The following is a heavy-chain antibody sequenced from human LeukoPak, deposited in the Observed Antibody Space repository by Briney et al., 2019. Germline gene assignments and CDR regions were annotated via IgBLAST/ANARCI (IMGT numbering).Heavy chain of an antibody. CDR2: INPSSGGT. Sequence: ASVKVSCKASGGTFSSYAISWVRQAPGQGLEWMGWINPSSGGTNYAQKFQGRVTMTRDTSISTAYMELSRLRSDDTAVYYCARDPDSYTSSDYGDYFYYYYMDVWGKGTTVTVSS. V-gene: IGHV1-2*02. J-gene: IGHJ6*03. D-gene: IGHD4-17*01. CDR1: GGTFSSYA. CDR3: ARDPDSYTSSDYGDYFYYYYMDV.